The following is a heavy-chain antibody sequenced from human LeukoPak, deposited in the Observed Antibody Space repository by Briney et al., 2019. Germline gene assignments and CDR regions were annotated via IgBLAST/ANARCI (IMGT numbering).Heavy chain of an antibody. CDR3: ARGPWLYSNWFDP. J-gene: IGHJ5*02. D-gene: IGHD2-8*01. CDR1: GYTFTGYY. V-gene: IGHV1-2*02. Sequence: GASVKVSCKASGYTFTGYYMHWVRQAPGQGLEWMGWINPNSGGTNYAQKFQGRVTMTRDTSISTAYMELSRLRSDDTAVYYCARGPWLYSNWFDPWGQGTLVTVSS. CDR2: INPNSGGT.